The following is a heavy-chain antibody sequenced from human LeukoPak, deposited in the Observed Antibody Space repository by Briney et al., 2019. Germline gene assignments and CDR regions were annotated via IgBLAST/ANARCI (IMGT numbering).Heavy chain of an antibody. CDR1: GGSVSSGSYY. D-gene: IGHD3-10*01. V-gene: IGHV4-61*01. Sequence: SATLSLTCTVSGGSVSSGSYYWSCIRQPPGRGLEWIGYIYYSGSAKYNPSLKSRVTISVDTSKNQFSLKLTSVTAADTAVYYCARGFGDWGLSWFDPWGQGTLVTVSS. CDR3: ARGFGDWGLSWFDP. CDR2: IYYSGSA. J-gene: IGHJ5*02.